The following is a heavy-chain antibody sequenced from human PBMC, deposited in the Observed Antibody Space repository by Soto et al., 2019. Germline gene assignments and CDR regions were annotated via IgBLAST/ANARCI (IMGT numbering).Heavy chain of an antibody. V-gene: IGHV3-33*01. CDR2: IWYDGSNK. CDR1: GFTFSSYG. J-gene: IGHJ4*02. CDR3: ARDIAVAGLIPFDY. Sequence: GGSLRLSCAASGFTFSSYGMRLVRQAPGKGLEWVAVIWYDGSNKYYADSVKGRFTISRDNSKNTLYLQMNSLRAEDTAVYYCARDIAVAGLIPFDYWGQGTLVTVSS. D-gene: IGHD6-19*01.